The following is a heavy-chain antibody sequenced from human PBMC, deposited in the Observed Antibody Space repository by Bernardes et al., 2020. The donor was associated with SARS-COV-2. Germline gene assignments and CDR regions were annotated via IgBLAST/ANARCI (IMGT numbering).Heavy chain of an antibody. CDR3: ERSAGMDV. Sequence: GGSLRLSCAASGFDFSDYWMTWVRQAPGKGLEWVANIKRDGSETYYVDSVKGRFTISRDNAKNLVFLQMNSLRAEDTAVFYCERSAGMDVWGQGTMVTVSS. J-gene: IGHJ6*02. CDR2: IKRDGSET. CDR1: GFDFSDYW. V-gene: IGHV3-7*03.